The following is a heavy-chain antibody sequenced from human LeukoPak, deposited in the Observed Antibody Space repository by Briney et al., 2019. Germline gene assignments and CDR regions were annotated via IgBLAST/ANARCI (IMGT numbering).Heavy chain of an antibody. D-gene: IGHD3-16*02. J-gene: IGHJ4*02. CDR2: ISSSGSTI. V-gene: IGHV3-11*01. Sequence: PGGSLRLSCAASGFTFSDYYMSWIRQAPGKGLEWVSYISSSGSTIYYADSVKGRFTISRDNAKNSLYLQMNRLRAEDTAVYYCARVRRGGELSFDYWGQGTPVTVSS. CDR3: ARVRRGGELSFDY. CDR1: GFTFSDYY.